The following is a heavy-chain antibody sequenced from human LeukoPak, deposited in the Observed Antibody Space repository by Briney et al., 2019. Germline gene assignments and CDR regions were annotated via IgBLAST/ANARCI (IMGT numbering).Heavy chain of an antibody. J-gene: IGHJ5*02. V-gene: IGHV1-18*01. CDR2: ISAYNGNT. CDR3: ARDEDTMVRGVIRLDP. Sequence: GASVKVSCKASGYTFTSYGISWVRQAPGQGLEWMGWISAYNGNTNYAQKLQGRVTMTTDTSTSTAYMELRSLRSDDTAVYYCARDEDTMVRGVIRLDPWGQGTLVTVSS. D-gene: IGHD3-10*01. CDR1: GYTFTSYG.